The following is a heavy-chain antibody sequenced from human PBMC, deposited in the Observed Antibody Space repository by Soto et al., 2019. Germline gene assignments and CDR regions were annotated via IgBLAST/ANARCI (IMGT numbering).Heavy chain of an antibody. CDR3: ARASGSRYGDYPEYYFDY. V-gene: IGHV1-46*03. J-gene: IGHJ4*02. D-gene: IGHD4-17*01. Sequence: GASVKVSCTASGYTFTSYYMHWVRQAPGQGLEWMGIINPSGGSTSYAQKFQGRVTMTRDTSTSTVYMELSSLRSEDTAVYYCARASGSRYGDYPEYYFDYWGQGTLVTVSS. CDR2: INPSGGST. CDR1: GYTFTSYY.